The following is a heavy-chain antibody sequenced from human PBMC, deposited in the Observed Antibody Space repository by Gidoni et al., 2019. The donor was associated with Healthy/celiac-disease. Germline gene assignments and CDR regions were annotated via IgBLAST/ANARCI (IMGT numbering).Heavy chain of an antibody. CDR1: GFTFSNAW. D-gene: IGHD2-21*01. Sequence: EVQLVESGGGLVRPGGSLRLSCAASGFTFSNAWMTWVRQAPGKGLEWVGHIKSKTNNGTTDYAPPVKGRFTISRDDSKNTLYLQINSLKTEDTAMYYCTTGGLFWGQGTLVTVSS. J-gene: IGHJ4*02. V-gene: IGHV3-15*01. CDR3: TTGGLF. CDR2: IKSKTNNGTT.